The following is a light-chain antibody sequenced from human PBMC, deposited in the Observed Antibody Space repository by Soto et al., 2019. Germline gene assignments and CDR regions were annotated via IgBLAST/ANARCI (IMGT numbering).Light chain of an antibody. J-gene: IGKJ1*01. CDR2: GAS. Sequence: VMTQSPATLSVSPGERATLSCTASQSINSNLAWYQQRPGQAPRLLIYGASTRATGIPARFSGSGSGTEFTLTISSLQSEDFAVYYCQQYNNWWTFGQGTKVENK. CDR3: QQYNNWWT. CDR1: QSINSN. V-gene: IGKV3-15*01.